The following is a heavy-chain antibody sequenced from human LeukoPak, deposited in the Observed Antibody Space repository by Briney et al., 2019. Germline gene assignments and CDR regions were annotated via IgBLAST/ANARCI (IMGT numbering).Heavy chain of an antibody. J-gene: IGHJ6*02. CDR3: ARRQWPYYYYGMDV. V-gene: IGHV7-4-1*02. CDR1: GYTFTSYA. Sequence: GASVKVSCKASGYTFTSYAMNWVRQAPGQGLEWMGWINTNTGNPTYAQGFTGRFVFSLDTSVSTAYLQISSLKAEDTAVYYCARRQWPYYYYGMDVWGQGTTVTVSS. CDR2: INTNTGNP. D-gene: IGHD6-19*01.